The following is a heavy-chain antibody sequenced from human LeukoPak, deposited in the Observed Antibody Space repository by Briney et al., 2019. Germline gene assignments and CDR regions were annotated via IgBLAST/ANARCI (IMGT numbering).Heavy chain of an antibody. CDR3: ARISSGEEWLEGFDY. Sequence: GASVKVSCKASGYTFISYAMHWVRQAPGQRLEWMGWINVDNGNTKYSQRFQGRVTITRDTSASTVYMELSSLRSEDTAVYYCARISSGEEWLEGFDYWGQGTLVTVSS. V-gene: IGHV1-3*01. J-gene: IGHJ4*02. D-gene: IGHD6-19*01. CDR1: GYTFISYA. CDR2: INVDNGNT.